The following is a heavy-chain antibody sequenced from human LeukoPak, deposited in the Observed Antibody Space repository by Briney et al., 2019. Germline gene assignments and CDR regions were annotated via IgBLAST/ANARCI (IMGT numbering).Heavy chain of an antibody. CDR2: IIPIFGTA. CDR1: GGTFSSYA. D-gene: IGHD1-26*01. J-gene: IGHJ4*02. Sequence: ASVKVSCKASGGTFSSYAISWVRQAPGQGLEWMGGIIPIFGTANYAQKFQGRVMITADESTSTAYMELSSLRSEDTAVYYCARGVVGATTGAYSFDYWGRGTLVTVSS. V-gene: IGHV1-69*13. CDR3: ARGVVGATTGAYSFDY.